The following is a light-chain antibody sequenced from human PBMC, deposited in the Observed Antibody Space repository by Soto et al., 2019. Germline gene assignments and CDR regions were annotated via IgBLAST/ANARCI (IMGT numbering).Light chain of an antibody. CDR3: SSYTSSGTLV. Sequence: QSARTQPACVSGSPGQASTISCTGTSSDVGGYNFVSWYQQHPGKAPKLMTYEVTNRPSGVSNRFSGSKSANTASLTISGLQAEDEADYYCSSYTSSGTLVFGGGTKVTVL. J-gene: IGLJ2*01. CDR2: EVT. V-gene: IGLV2-14*01. CDR1: SSDVGGYNF.